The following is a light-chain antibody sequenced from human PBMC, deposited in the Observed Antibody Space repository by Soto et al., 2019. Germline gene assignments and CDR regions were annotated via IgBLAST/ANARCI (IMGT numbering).Light chain of an antibody. V-gene: IGLV2-14*01. CDR2: DVS. J-gene: IGLJ1*01. Sequence: QSVLTQPASVSGSPGQSITISCTGTSSDVGGYNYVSWYQQHPGKAPKLMIYDVSNRLSGVSNRFSDSKSGNTASLTISGLQAEDEADYYCSSYTSSSTYVFGTGTKVTVL. CDR1: SSDVGGYNY. CDR3: SSYTSSSTYV.